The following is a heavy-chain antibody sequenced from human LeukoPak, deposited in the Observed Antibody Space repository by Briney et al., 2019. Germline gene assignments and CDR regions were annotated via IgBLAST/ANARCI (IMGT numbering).Heavy chain of an antibody. CDR3: VRERNDYANWFDP. CDR1: GFTFSSYW. V-gene: IGHV3-74*01. D-gene: IGHD4-17*01. Sequence: PGGSLRLSCAASGFTFSSYWRRWVRQAPGKGLVWVSRINSDGSSTSYADSVKGRFTISRDNAKNTLYLQMNSLRAEDTAVYYCVRERNDYANWFDPWGQGTLVIVSS. CDR2: INSDGSST. J-gene: IGHJ5*02.